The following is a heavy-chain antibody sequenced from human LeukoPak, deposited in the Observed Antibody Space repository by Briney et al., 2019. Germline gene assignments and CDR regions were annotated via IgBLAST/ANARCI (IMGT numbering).Heavy chain of an antibody. CDR2: INPNSGGT. J-gene: IGHJ4*02. D-gene: IGHD5-24*01. V-gene: IGHV1-2*02. Sequence: ASVKVSCKASGCTFTGYYMHWVRQAPGQGLEWMGWINPNSGGTNYAQKFQGRVTMTRDTSISTAYMELSRLRSDDTAVYYCARVEMAPWYFDYWGQGTLVTVSS. CDR1: GCTFTGYY. CDR3: ARVEMAPWYFDY.